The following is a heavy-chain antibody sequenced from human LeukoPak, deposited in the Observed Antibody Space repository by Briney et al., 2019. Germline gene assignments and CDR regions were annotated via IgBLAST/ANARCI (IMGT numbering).Heavy chain of an antibody. V-gene: IGHV4-34*01. CDR2: TIHSGGT. CDR1: GGSFNGYS. J-gene: IGHJ5*02. D-gene: IGHD6-19*01. Sequence: PSETLSLTCAVSGGSFNGYSYTWIRQPPGKGLEWIGETIHSGGTSYNPSLKSRLTISVDTSRKQFSLKLTSVTAADTALYFCARGPLAFRRVAGIFSWGRGTQVTVSS. CDR3: ARGPLAFRRVAGIFS.